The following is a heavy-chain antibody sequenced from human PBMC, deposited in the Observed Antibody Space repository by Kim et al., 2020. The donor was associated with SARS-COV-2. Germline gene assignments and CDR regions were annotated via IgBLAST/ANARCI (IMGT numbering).Heavy chain of an antibody. V-gene: IGHV1-18*01. D-gene: IGHD2-2*01. CDR3: ARSPGYCSSTSCLPSGP. CDR1: GYTFTSYG. J-gene: IGHJ5*02. CDR2: ISAYNGNT. Sequence: ASVKVSCKASGYTFTSYGISWVRQAPGQGLEWMGWISAYNGNTNYAQKLQGRVTMTTDTSTSTAYMELRSLRSDDTAVYYCARSPGYCSSTSCLPSGPWGQGTLVTVSS.